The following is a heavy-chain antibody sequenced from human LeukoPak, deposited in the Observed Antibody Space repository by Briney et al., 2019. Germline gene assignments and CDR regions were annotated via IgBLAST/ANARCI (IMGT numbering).Heavy chain of an antibody. D-gene: IGHD6-19*01. V-gene: IGHV3-33*01. Sequence: GGSLRLSCAASGFTFSSYGMHWVRQAPGKGLEWVAVIWYDGSNKYYADSVKGRFTISRDNSKNTLYLQMNSLRAEDTAVYYCARDGGPLRKLWLVRSRNSDYDYWGQGTLVTVSS. J-gene: IGHJ4*02. CDR1: GFTFSSYG. CDR2: IWYDGSNK. CDR3: ARDGGPLRKLWLVRSRNSDYDY.